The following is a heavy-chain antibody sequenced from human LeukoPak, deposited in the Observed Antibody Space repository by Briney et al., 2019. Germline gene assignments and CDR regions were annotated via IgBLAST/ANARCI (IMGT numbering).Heavy chain of an antibody. CDR3: AKDLYGLDWFDP. Sequence: PGRSLRLSCAASGFTFSSYGMHWVRQAPGKGLEWVAVISYDGSNKYYADSVKSRFTISRDNSKNTLYLQMNSLRAEDTAVYYCAKDLYGLDWFDPWGQGTLVTVSS. J-gene: IGHJ5*02. D-gene: IGHD2-8*01. CDR1: GFTFSSYG. CDR2: ISYDGSNK. V-gene: IGHV3-30*18.